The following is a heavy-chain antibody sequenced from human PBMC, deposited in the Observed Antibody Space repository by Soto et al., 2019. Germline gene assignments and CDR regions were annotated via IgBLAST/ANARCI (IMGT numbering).Heavy chain of an antibody. CDR3: ARDPDSSGYYDFDY. V-gene: IGHV3-64*01. CDR2: ISSYGSST. D-gene: IGHD3-22*01. Sequence: EVQLVESGGGLVQPGGSLRLSCAASGFTFSSYAMHWVRQAPGKGLEYVSAISSYGSSTYYANSVKGRFTISRDNSKNTQKLHMGSVRAAEMAVSYCARDPDSSGYYDFDYWGQGTLVTVSS. CDR1: GFTFSSYA. J-gene: IGHJ4*02.